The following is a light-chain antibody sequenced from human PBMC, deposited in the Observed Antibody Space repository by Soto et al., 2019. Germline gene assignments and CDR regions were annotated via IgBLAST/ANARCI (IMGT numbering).Light chain of an antibody. CDR1: QSVSSSY. CDR3: QQYGSSPYT. V-gene: IGKV3-20*01. J-gene: IGKJ2*01. CDR2: GAS. Sequence: EIVLTQSPGTLSLSPGERATLSCRASQSVSSSYLAWYQQKPVQAPRLLIYGASSRATGIPDRFSGSGSGTDFTLTISRLEPEDFAVYYCQQYGSSPYTFGQGTKLDIK.